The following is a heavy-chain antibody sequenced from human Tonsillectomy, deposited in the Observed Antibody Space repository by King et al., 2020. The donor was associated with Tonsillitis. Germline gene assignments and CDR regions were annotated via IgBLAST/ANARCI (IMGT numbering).Heavy chain of an antibody. CDR1: GFTFSSYS. J-gene: IGHJ4*02. Sequence: VQLVESGGGLVQPGGSLRLSCAASGFTFSSYSMNWVRQAPGKGLEWVSYISSSSSTIYYADSVKGRFTISRDNAKNSLYLQMNSLRDEDTAVYYCARVHSGYLGMSPPFDYWGQGTLVTVSS. D-gene: IGHD7-27*01. V-gene: IGHV3-48*02. CDR2: ISSSSSTI. CDR3: ARVHSGYLGMSPPFDY.